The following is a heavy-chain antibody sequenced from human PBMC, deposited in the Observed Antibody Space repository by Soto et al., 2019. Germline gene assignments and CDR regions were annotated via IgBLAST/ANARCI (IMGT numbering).Heavy chain of an antibody. D-gene: IGHD6-13*01. V-gene: IGHV4-39*01. J-gene: IGHJ4*02. Sequence: SETLSLTCTVSGGSISSSSYYWGWIRQPPGKGLEWIGSIYYSGSTYYTPSLKSRVTISVDTSKNQFSLKLSSVTAADTAVYYWASQSIAAAGTCFDYWGQGTLVTVSS. CDR1: GGSISSSSYY. CDR3: ASQSIAAAGTCFDY. CDR2: IYYSGST.